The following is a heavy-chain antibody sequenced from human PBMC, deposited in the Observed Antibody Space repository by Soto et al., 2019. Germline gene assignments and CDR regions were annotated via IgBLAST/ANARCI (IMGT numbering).Heavy chain of an antibody. Sequence: SQTLSLTCAISGDSVSSNSAAWNWIRQSPSRGLEWLGRTYYRSKWYNDYAVSVKSRITINPDTSKNQFSLQLNSVTPEDTAVYYCASTFYGRSTSCQKSYYFDDWGQGTLVTVSS. J-gene: IGHJ4*02. CDR1: GDSVSSNSAA. D-gene: IGHD2-2*01. CDR2: TYYRSKWYN. CDR3: ASTFYGRSTSCQKSYYFDD. V-gene: IGHV6-1*01.